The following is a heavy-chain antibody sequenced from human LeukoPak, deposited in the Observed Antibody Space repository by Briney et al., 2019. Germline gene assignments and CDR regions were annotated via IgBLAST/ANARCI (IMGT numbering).Heavy chain of an antibody. V-gene: IGHV1-8*01. CDR1: GYTFTSYD. CDR2: MNPNSGNT. D-gene: IGHD2-2*01. Sequence: GASVKVSCKASGYTFTSYDINWVRQATGQGLEWMGWMNPNSGNTGYAQKFQGRVTMTRNTSISTAYMELSSLRSEDTAVYYCARGRSRILGYCSSTSCHELGDWGQGTLVTVFS. CDR3: ARGRSRILGYCSSTSCHELGD. J-gene: IGHJ4*02.